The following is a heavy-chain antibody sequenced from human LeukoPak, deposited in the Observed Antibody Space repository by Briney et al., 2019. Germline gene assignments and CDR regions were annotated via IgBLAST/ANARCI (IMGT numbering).Heavy chain of an antibody. V-gene: IGHV4-34*01. CDR3: ARGQTHYYGSGSYLRVYYYYGMDV. J-gene: IGHJ6*02. Sequence: PSETLSPTCAVYGGSFSGYYWSWIRQPPGKGLEWIGEINHSGSTNYNPSLKSRVTISVDTSKNQFSLKLSSVTAADTAVYYCARGQTHYYGSGSYLRVYYYYGMDVWGQGTTVTVSS. CDR2: INHSGST. D-gene: IGHD3-10*01. CDR1: GGSFSGYY.